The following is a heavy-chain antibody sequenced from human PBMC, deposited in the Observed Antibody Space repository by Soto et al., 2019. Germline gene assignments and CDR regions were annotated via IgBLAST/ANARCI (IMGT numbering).Heavy chain of an antibody. D-gene: IGHD3-3*01. CDR3: AKLRVLEWEVQESDY. Sequence: VQLVESGGGLVQPGGSLRLSCEASGFTFSSHGMHWIRQAPGKGLEWVAVIPYDGSHQYYADSVKGRFSISRDNSKNTLYLQMNSLRAEDTAVYYCAKLRVLEWEVQESDYWGQGTLVSVSS. V-gene: IGHV3-30*18. CDR2: IPYDGSHQ. CDR1: GFTFSSHG. J-gene: IGHJ4*02.